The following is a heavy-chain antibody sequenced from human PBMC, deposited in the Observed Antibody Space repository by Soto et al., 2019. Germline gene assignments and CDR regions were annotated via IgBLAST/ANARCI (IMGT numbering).Heavy chain of an antibody. CDR2: IYYSGST. D-gene: IGHD6-13*01. CDR3: ASWDVSAAAGVQH. V-gene: IGHV4-31*03. CDR1: GGSISSGGYY. Sequence: QVQLQESGPGLVTPSQTLSLTCTVSGGSISSGGYYWCWIRQHPGTGLEWLGYIYYSGSTYYNPSLKSRVTISVDTSKNQFALKLSSVTAADPAVYYCASWDVSAAAGVQHWGQGTLVTVSS. J-gene: IGHJ1*01.